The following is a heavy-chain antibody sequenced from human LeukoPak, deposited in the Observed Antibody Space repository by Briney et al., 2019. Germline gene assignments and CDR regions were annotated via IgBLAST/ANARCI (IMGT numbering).Heavy chain of an antibody. CDR1: GFTFSSYW. D-gene: IGHD6-13*01. Sequence: GGSLRLSCAASGFTFSSYWMSWVRQAPGKGLEWVANIKQDGSEKYYVDSVKGRFTISRDNAKNSLYLQMNSLRAEDTAVYYCARDHPNKPNTAAAGKLSNLGMDVWGQGTTVTVSS. J-gene: IGHJ6*02. V-gene: IGHV3-7*01. CDR3: ARDHPNKPNTAAAGKLSNLGMDV. CDR2: IKQDGSEK.